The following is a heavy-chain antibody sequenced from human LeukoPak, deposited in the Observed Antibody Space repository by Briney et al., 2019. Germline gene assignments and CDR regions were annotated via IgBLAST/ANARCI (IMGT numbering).Heavy chain of an antibody. Sequence: GGSLRLSCVATGFPLTGNYMSWIRQPPGKGPEWVAYISSGSYSKYYADSVRGRFTISRDNANNFLFLGMSTLRVDDTALYYCARGKRTFDPWGQGTLVIVSS. V-gene: IGHV3-11*01. CDR1: GFPLTGNY. CDR2: ISSGSYSK. J-gene: IGHJ5*02. CDR3: ARGKRTFDP.